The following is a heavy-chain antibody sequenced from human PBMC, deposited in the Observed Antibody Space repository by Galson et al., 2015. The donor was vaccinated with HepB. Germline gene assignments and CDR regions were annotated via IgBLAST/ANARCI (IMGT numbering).Heavy chain of an antibody. CDR1: GYTFTGYY. J-gene: IGHJ5*02. D-gene: IGHD2-2*01. CDR2: MNPNSGNT. CDR3: ARRAKSVVVVPAARSWFDP. Sequence: SVKVSCKASGYTFTGYYMHWVRQAPGQGLEWMGWMNPNSGNTGYAQKFQGRVTMTRNTSISTAYMELSSLRSEDTAVYYCARRAKSVVVVPAARSWFDPWGQGTLVTVSS. V-gene: IGHV1-8*02.